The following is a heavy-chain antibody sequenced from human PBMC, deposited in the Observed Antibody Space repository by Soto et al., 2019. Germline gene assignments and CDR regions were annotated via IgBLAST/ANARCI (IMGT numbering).Heavy chain of an antibody. Sequence: GVLRLSCVASGFTFGSSEMNWVRQAPGKGLEWVSFVSDSGGPIYYADSVKGRFTISRDDVKNSLILQMNSLRADDTGIYYCARCGRRKGAPAAIEGPYYYGMDVWGQGTTVTVSS. CDR2: VSDSGGPI. D-gene: IGHD2-2*02. CDR3: ARCGRRKGAPAAIEGPYYYGMDV. J-gene: IGHJ6*02. CDR1: GFTFGSSE. V-gene: IGHV3-48*03.